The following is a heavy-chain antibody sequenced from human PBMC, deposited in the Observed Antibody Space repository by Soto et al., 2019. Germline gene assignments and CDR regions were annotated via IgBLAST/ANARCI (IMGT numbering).Heavy chain of an antibody. CDR1: GFTFSSYA. J-gene: IGHJ4*02. V-gene: IGHV3-23*01. CDR2: ISGSGGST. CDR3: ALDYGSGTFDY. Sequence: PXGSLILSLAASGFTFSSYAMSLVRQAPGKGLEWVSAISGSGGSTYSADSVKGRFTISRDNSKNTLYLQMTSLRAEDTAVYYFALDYGSGTFDYWGLGTLVTISS. D-gene: IGHD3-10*01.